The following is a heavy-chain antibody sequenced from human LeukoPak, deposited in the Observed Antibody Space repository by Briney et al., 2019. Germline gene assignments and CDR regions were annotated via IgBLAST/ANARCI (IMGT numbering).Heavy chain of an antibody. V-gene: IGHV5-51*01. Sequence: LGESLKISCKGSGYPFTTYWIAWGPQMPGKGLEWMSIIYPGDSDTKYSPSFQGQISVSVDQSRSTAYLQWNSLQASDTAMYYCARRLTPEETIDYWGQGTLVTVSS. CDR1: GYPFTTYW. D-gene: IGHD1-14*01. CDR3: ARRLTPEETIDY. J-gene: IGHJ4*02. CDR2: IYPGDSDT.